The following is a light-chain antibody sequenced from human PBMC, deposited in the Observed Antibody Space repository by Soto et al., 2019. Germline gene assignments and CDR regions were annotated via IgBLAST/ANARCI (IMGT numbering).Light chain of an antibody. CDR3: QQYGRSRWT. CDR1: QSVSSSY. J-gene: IGKJ1*01. V-gene: IGKV3-20*01. Sequence: IVDTQSSFSLFLTHVEKATLSCSASQSVSSSYLAWYQQKPGQAPRLLIYGASSRATGIPDRFSGSGSGTDFTLTISRLEPEDFAVYYCQQYGRSRWTFGQG. CDR2: GAS.